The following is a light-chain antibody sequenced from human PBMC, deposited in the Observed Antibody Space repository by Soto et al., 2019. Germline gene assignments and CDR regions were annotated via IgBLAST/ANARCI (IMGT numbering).Light chain of an antibody. J-gene: IGLJ1*01. CDR2: DAF. V-gene: IGLV2-23*01. CDR1: SSDVGSYNL. Sequence: QSVLSQPASVSGSPGQSIATSCTGTSSDVGSYNLVSWYQQHPGKAPKLMIYDAFTRPSGVSDRFSGSRSGNTASLTISGLQSEDEADYYCCAYAGSNTYVFGTGTKVTVL. CDR3: CAYAGSNTYV.